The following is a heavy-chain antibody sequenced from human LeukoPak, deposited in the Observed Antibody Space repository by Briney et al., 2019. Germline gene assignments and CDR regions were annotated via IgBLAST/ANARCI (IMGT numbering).Heavy chain of an antibody. D-gene: IGHD6-19*01. V-gene: IGHV3-21*03. CDR1: GFSFSFSN. Sequence: GGSLRLSCAASGFSFSFSNMNWVRQAPGKGLEWVSYISSTNGHTYYADSVNGRFTISRDTAKNSLYLQMNSLRVEDTAIYFCARDRDSSGLYGGADLWGQGTLVTVSS. J-gene: IGHJ5*02. CDR3: ARDRDSSGLYGGADL. CDR2: ISSTNGHT.